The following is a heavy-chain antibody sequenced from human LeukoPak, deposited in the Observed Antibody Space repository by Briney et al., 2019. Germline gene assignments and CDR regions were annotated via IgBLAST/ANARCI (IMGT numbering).Heavy chain of an antibody. D-gene: IGHD5-18*01. Sequence: PSETLSLTCAVYGGSFSGYYWSWIRQPPGKGLEWIEEINHSGSTNYNPSLKSRVTISVDTSKNQFSLKLSSVTAADTAVYYCARGRGYSYGSAYYYYGMDVWGQGTTVTVSS. CDR3: ARGRGYSYGSAYYYYGMDV. CDR1: GGSFSGYY. CDR2: INHSGST. J-gene: IGHJ6*02. V-gene: IGHV4-34*01.